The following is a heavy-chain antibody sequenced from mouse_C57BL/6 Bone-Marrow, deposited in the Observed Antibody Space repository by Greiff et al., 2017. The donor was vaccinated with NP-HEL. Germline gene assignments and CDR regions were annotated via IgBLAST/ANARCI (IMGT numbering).Heavy chain of an antibody. J-gene: IGHJ4*01. CDR2: IDPENGDT. CDR3: TFYGSSCDAMDY. CDR1: GFNIKDDY. D-gene: IGHD1-1*01. V-gene: IGHV14-4*01. Sequence: VQLQQSGAELVRPGASVKLSCTASGFNIKDDYMHWVKQRPEQGLEWIGWIDPENGDTEYASKFQGKATITADTSSHTAYLQLSSLTSEDTAVYYCTFYGSSCDAMDYWGQGTSVTVSS.